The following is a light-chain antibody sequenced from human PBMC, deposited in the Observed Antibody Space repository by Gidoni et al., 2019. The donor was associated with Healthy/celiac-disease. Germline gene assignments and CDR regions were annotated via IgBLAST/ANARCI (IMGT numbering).Light chain of an antibody. J-gene: IGLJ3*02. V-gene: IGLV1-47*01. CDR1: SSNIGSNY. CDR3: AAWDDSLSGRV. CDR2: RNN. Sequence: QSVLTQPPSASGTPGQRVTISCSGSSSNIGSNYVYWYQQLPGTAPKLLIYRNNQRPSRVPDRFSGSKSGNSASLAISGLRSEDEADYYCAAWDDSLSGRVFGGGTKLTVL.